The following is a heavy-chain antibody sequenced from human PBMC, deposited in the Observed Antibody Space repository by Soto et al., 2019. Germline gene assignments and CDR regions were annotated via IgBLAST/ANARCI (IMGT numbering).Heavy chain of an antibody. J-gene: IGHJ6*02. CDR3: ARHKTSSPTMWYSLGLDV. D-gene: IGHD3-10*02. Sequence: PGESLKISFKASGDSDLFNTYCIGLVRQSPGSGPGWMGIVFPSDSDTRYSPSFQGQVTISADKDTTPAYLQWSSVKPSDSAIYYCARHKTSSPTMWYSLGLDVWGQGTTVTVSS. V-gene: IGHV5-51*01. CDR1: GDSDLFNTYC. CDR2: VFPSDSDT.